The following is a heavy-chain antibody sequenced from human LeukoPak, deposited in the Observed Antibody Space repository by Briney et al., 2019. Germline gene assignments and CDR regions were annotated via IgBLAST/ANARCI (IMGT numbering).Heavy chain of an antibody. Sequence: GGSLRLSCAASGFTFSSYAMTWVRQAPGKGLEWVANIKQDGSDKYYVDSVKGRFTISRDNAKNSLYLQMNSLRAEDTAVYYCARNRARFDYWGQGTLVTVSS. CDR2: IKQDGSDK. J-gene: IGHJ4*02. D-gene: IGHD2/OR15-2a*01. V-gene: IGHV3-7*04. CDR1: GFTFSSYA. CDR3: ARNRARFDY.